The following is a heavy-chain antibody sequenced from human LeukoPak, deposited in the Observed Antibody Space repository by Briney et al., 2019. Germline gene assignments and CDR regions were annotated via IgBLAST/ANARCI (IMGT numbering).Heavy chain of an antibody. CDR2: INHSGST. CDR3: ARGLSWLNSGLGC. Sequence: SETLSLTCAVYGGSFSGYYWSWIRQPPGKGLEWIGEINHSGSTNYNPSLRSRVTISVDTSKNQFSLKLSSVTAADTAVYYCARGLSWLNSGLGCWGQGTLVTVSS. J-gene: IGHJ4*02. V-gene: IGHV4-34*01. CDR1: GGSFSGYY. D-gene: IGHD3-10*01.